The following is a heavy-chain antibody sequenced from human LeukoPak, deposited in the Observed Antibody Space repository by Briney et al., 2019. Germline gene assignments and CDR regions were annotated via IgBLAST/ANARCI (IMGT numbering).Heavy chain of an antibody. CDR2: IIPIFGTA. CDR1: GGNFSSYA. J-gene: IGHJ5*02. CDR3: ARGNKYYYDSSGYYH. V-gene: IGHV1-69*13. D-gene: IGHD3-22*01. Sequence: ASVKVSCKASGGNFSSYAISWVRQAPGQGLEWMGGIIPIFGTANYAQKFQGRVTITADESTSTAYMELSSLRSEDTAVYYCARGNKYYYDSSGYYHWGQGTLVTVSS.